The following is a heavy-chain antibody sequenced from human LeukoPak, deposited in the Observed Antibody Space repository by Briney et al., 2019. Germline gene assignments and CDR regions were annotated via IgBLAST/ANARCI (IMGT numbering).Heavy chain of an antibody. J-gene: IGHJ4*02. V-gene: IGHV1-69*06. D-gene: IGHD2-2*01. Sequence: SVKVSCKASGGGFGNYGITWVRQAPGQGLEWVGGVIPIFGTSNYAPKFQGRVTITADRSTSTAYMELSSLRSEDTAVYYCARLGYCSSTSCPFEYWGQGTLVTVSS. CDR3: ARLGYCSSTSCPFEY. CDR1: GGGFGNYG. CDR2: VIPIFGTS.